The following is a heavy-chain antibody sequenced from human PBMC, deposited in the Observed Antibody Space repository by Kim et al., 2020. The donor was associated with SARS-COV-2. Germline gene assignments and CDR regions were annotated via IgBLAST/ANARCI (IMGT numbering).Heavy chain of an antibody. Sequence: NTNYARKHQGRVTMTTETSTRTAYMELRSLRSDDTAVYYCAREDIAGFDPWGQGTLVTVSS. J-gene: IGHJ5*02. V-gene: IGHV1-18*01. D-gene: IGHD2-15*01. CDR2: NT. CDR3: AREDIAGFDP.